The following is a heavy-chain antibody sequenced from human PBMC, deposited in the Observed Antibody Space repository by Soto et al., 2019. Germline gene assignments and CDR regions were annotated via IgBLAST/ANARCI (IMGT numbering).Heavy chain of an antibody. Sequence: EVQLVESGGGLVKPGGSLRLSCAAAGFTFSSYSMNWVRQAPGKGLEWVSSISSSSSYIYYADSVKGRFTISRDNAKNSLYLPMNSLRAEDTAVYYCATGQYYYDSRGYYDSWGQGTLVTVSS. CDR2: ISSSSSYI. D-gene: IGHD3-22*01. CDR3: ATGQYYYDSRGYYDS. CDR1: GFTFSSYS. V-gene: IGHV3-21*04. J-gene: IGHJ4*02.